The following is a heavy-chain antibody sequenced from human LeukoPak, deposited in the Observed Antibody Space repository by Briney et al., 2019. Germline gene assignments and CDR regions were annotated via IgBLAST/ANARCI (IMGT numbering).Heavy chain of an antibody. CDR1: GYTFTGYY. J-gene: IGHJ6*03. CDR2: MNPNSGNT. V-gene: IGHV1-8*02. D-gene: IGHD6-19*01. Sequence: GASVKVSCKASGYTFTGYYMHWVRQATGQGLEWMGWMNPNSGNTGYAQKFQGRVTMTRNTSISTAYMELSSLRSEDTAVYYCARGGSGWYNYYYYMDVWGKGTTVTISS. CDR3: ARGGSGWYNYYYYMDV.